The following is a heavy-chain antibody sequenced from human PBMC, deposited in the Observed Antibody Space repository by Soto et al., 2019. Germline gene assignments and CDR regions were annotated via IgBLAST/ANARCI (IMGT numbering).Heavy chain of an antibody. CDR3: PRGFIGGGGYRGGDNYFDS. CDR1: GGNFRDHG. CDR2: IDHSGST. V-gene: IGHV4-34*01. J-gene: IGHJ4*02. D-gene: IGHD6-25*01. Sequence: SRIHAVRWTVDGGNFRDHGCRWISQTPGKGLEWIGEIDHSGSTKYNQSLKGRVTRSVDTSKNQFSLRLISVTDEDKAVYYCPRGFIGGGGYRGGDNYFDSLQKRSQVTVSS.